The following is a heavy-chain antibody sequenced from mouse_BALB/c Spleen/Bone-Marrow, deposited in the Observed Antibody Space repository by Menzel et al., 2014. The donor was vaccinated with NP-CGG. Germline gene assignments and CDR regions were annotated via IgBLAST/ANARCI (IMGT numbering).Heavy chain of an antibody. Sequence: EVMLVESGGGLVQPGGSLKLSCAASGFTFSSYGMSWVRQTPDKRLELVATLNSNGGSTYYPDSVKGRFIISRDNAKNTLYLQMSILKSEDTDIYYCASPYRYYFDYWGQGTTVTVSS. CDR3: ASPYRYYFDY. CDR2: LNSNGGST. D-gene: IGHD2-14*01. CDR1: GFTFSSYG. V-gene: IGHV5-6-3*01. J-gene: IGHJ2*01.